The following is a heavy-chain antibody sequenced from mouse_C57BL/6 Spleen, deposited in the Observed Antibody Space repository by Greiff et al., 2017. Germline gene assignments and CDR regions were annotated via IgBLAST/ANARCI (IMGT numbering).Heavy chain of an antibody. D-gene: IGHD1-2*01. CDR1: GFTFSSYA. J-gene: IGHJ4*01. V-gene: IGHV5-4*03. Sequence: EVKVEESGGGLVKPGGSLKLSCAASGFTFSSYAMSWVRQTPEKRLEWVATISDGGSYTYYPDNVKGRFTISRDNAKNNLYLQMSHLKSEDTAMYYCARGGYSKEMDYWGQGTSVTVSS. CDR2: ISDGGSYT. CDR3: ARGGYSKEMDY.